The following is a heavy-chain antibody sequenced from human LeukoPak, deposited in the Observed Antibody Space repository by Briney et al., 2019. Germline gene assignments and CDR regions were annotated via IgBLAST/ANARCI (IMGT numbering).Heavy chain of an antibody. CDR1: DFTVSNNY. Sequence: PGGSLRLSCAASDFTVSNNYMSWVRHAPGPGLEWVSLIYSGGGTYYADSVKGRFTISRDNSKNTLYLQMNSLRAEDTAVYYCARWTTLHFDYWGQGTLVTVSS. J-gene: IGHJ4*02. V-gene: IGHV3-53*01. CDR2: IYSGGGT. D-gene: IGHD4-17*01. CDR3: ARWTTLHFDY.